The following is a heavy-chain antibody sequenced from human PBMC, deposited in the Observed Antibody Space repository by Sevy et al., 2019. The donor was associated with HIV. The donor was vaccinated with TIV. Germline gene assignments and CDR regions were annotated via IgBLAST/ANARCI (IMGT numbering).Heavy chain of an antibody. CDR1: GFTFSSYS. V-gene: IGHV3-21*01. CDR3: AGDRVHDYRYYYGMDV. J-gene: IGHJ6*01. Sequence: GGSLRLSCAASGFTFSSYSMNWVRQAPGKGLEWVSSISSSSSYIYYADSVKGRFNISRDNAKNSRYLQMNSLRAEDKGVYYCAGDRVHDYRYYYGMDVWGQGTTVTVSS. D-gene: IGHD4-4*01. CDR2: ISSSSSYI.